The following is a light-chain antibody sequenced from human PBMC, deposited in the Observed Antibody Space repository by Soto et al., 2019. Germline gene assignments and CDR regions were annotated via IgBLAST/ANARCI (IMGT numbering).Light chain of an antibody. Sequence: QSVLTQPASVSGSPGQSITISCTGTSSDVGVYDFVSWYQHHPGKAPRLIIYEVVQRPSGVPDRFSGSKSGNTASLTVSGLQAADEADYFCKSYAGSNTYVFGSGTKVT. CDR1: SSDVGVYDF. J-gene: IGLJ1*01. V-gene: IGLV2-8*01. CDR2: EVV. CDR3: KSYAGSNTYV.